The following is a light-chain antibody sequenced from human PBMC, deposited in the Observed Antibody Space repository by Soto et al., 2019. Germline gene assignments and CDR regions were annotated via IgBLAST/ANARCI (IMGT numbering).Light chain of an antibody. CDR2: EGS. J-gene: IGLJ1*01. CDR3: CSYARSSTYV. Sequence: QSALTQPASVSGSPGQSITISCTGTSSDVGNYNLVSWYQQHPGKAPKFMIYEGSKRPSGVSNRFSGSKSGNTASLTISGLQAEDEAHYYCCSYARSSTYVFGTRTKVTVL. CDR1: SSDVGNYNL. V-gene: IGLV2-23*01.